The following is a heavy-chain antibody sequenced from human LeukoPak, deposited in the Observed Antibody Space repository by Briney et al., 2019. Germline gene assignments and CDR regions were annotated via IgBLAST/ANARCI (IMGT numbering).Heavy chain of an antibody. CDR3: NTYYYDSSGYFGLQAEYFQH. J-gene: IGHJ1*01. V-gene: IGHV4-39*07. CDR1: GGSISSSSYY. CDR2: IYYSGST. Sequence: PSETLSLTCTVSGGSISSSSYYWGWIRQPPGKGLEWIGSIYYSGSTYYNPSLKSRVTISVDTSKNQFSLKLSSVTAADTAVYYCNTYYYDSSGYFGLQAEYFQHWGQGTLVTVSS. D-gene: IGHD3-22*01.